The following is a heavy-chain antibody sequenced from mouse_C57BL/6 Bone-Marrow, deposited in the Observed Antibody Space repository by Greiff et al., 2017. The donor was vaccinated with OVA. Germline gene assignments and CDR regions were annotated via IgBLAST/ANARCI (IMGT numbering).Heavy chain of an antibody. CDR2: IDPSDSYT. J-gene: IGHJ3*01. CDR1: GYTFTSYW. V-gene: IGHV1-69*01. D-gene: IGHD2-4*01. Sequence: VQLQQPGAELVMPGASVKLSCKASGYTFTSYWMHWVKQRPGQGLEWIGEIDPSDSYTNYNQKLKGKSTFTVDKSSSTAYMQLSSLTSEDSAVYYCAREDYDGSFAYWGQGTLVTVSA. CDR3: AREDYDGSFAY.